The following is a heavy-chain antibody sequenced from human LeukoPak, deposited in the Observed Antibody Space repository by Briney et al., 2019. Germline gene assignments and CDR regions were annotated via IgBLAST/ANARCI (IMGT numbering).Heavy chain of an antibody. J-gene: IGHJ4*02. CDR2: ISSSGSTI. Sequence: NPGGSLRLSCAASGFTFSDYYMSWIRQAPGKGLEWVSYISSSGSTIYYADSVKGRFTISRDNAKNSLYLQMNSLRAEDTAVYYCARDPQVGATTLDYWGQGTLVTVSS. CDR3: ARDPQVGATTLDY. CDR1: GFTFSDYY. D-gene: IGHD1-26*01. V-gene: IGHV3-11*04.